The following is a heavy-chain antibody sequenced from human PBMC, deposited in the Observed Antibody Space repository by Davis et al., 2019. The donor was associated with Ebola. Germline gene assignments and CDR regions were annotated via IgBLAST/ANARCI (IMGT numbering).Heavy chain of an antibody. V-gene: IGHV4-4*02. CDR3: TRGYGAL. Sequence: PSETLSLTFAVSGISVSSSNWWPWMRQPPGKSLEWIGQVFHSGHTNYNPSLGSRVSLSLDKSNNQFSLQLTSVTAADTAVYYCTRGYGALWGQGKLVTVSS. CDR1: GISVSSSNW. CDR2: VFHSGHT. D-gene: IGHD4/OR15-4a*01. J-gene: IGHJ3*01.